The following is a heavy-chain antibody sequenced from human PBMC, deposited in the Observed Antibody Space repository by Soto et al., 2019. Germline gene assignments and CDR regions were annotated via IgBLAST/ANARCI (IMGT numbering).Heavy chain of an antibody. V-gene: IGHV1-2*02. CDR1: GYTFTDYY. CDR3: ARDQSPSSGWPGMDV. Sequence: ASVKFSCKASGYTFTDYYMHWVRQAPGQGLEWMGWINPNSGGTNYAQKFQGRVTMTRDTSISTAYMELNRLRSDDTAVYYCARDQSPSSGWPGMDVWGQGTTVTVS. J-gene: IGHJ6*02. CDR2: INPNSGGT. D-gene: IGHD6-19*01.